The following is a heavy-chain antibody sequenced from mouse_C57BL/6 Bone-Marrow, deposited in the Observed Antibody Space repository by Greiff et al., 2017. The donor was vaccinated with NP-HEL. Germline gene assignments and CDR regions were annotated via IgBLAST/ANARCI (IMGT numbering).Heavy chain of an antibody. V-gene: IGHV1-72*01. CDR1: GYTFTSYW. J-gene: IGHJ2*01. Sequence: QVHVKQPGAELVKPGASVKLSCKASGYTFTSYWMHWVKQRPGRGLEWIGMIDPNSGGTKYNEKFKSKATLTVDKPSSTAYMQLSSLTSEDSAVYDCARSTTVVARGNFDYWGQGTTLTVSS. D-gene: IGHD1-1*01. CDR3: ARSTTVVARGNFDY. CDR2: IDPNSGGT.